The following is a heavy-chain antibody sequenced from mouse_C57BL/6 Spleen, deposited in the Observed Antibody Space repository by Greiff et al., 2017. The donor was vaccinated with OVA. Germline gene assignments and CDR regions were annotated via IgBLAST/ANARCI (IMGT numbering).Heavy chain of an antibody. CDR2: ISYDGSN. CDR3: AREGSTMITTVAY. J-gene: IGHJ3*01. CDR1: GYSITSGYY. Sequence: LQESGPGLVKPSQSLSLTCSVTGYSITSGYYWNWIRQFPGNKLEWMGYISYDGSNNYNPSLKNRISITRDTSKNQFFLKLNSVTTEDTATYYYAREGSTMITTVAYWGQGTLVTVSA. D-gene: IGHD2-4*01. V-gene: IGHV3-6*01.